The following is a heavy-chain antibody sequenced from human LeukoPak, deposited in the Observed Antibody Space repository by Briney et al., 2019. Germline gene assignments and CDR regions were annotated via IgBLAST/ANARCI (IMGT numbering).Heavy chain of an antibody. Sequence: GGSLRLSCAASGFTFSSYAMNWVRQAPGNGLEWVSGISTSGGSTYYADSVKGRFTISRDNSKNTLYLQMNSLRAEDTAVYYCAKVLLRFLEWSPNWFDPWGQGTLVTVSS. D-gene: IGHD3-3*01. CDR1: GFTFSSYA. CDR3: AKVLLRFLEWSPNWFDP. CDR2: ISTSGGST. V-gene: IGHV3-23*01. J-gene: IGHJ5*02.